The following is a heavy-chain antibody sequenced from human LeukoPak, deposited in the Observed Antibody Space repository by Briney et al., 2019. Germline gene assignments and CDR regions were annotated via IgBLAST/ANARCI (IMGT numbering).Heavy chain of an antibody. D-gene: IGHD1-26*01. CDR1: GFTFSSYG. CDR3: ASRMGATTAFDI. V-gene: IGHV3-30*03. Sequence: PGRSLRLSCAASGFTFSSYGMHWVRQAPGKGLEWVAVISYDGSNKYYADSVKGRFTISRDNSKNTLYLQMNSLRAEDTAVYYCASRMGATTAFDIWGQGTMVTVSS. CDR2: ISYDGSNK. J-gene: IGHJ3*02.